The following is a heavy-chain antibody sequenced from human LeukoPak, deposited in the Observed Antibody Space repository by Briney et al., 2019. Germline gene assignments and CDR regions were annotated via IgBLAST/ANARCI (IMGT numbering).Heavy chain of an antibody. J-gene: IGHJ5*02. CDR2: ISAYNGNT. CDR1: GYTFTSYG. V-gene: IGHV1-18*01. Sequence: ASVKVSCKASGYTFTSYGNSWVRQAPGQGLEWMGWISAYNGNTNYAQKLQGRVTMTTDTSTSTAYMELRSLRSDDTAVYYCARDPTYGSGSLNWFDPWGQGTLVTVSS. CDR3: ARDPTYGSGSLNWFDP. D-gene: IGHD3-10*01.